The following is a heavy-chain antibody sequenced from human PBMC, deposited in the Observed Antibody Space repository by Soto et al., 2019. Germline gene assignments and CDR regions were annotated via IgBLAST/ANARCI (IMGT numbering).Heavy chain of an antibody. V-gene: IGHV4-61*01. J-gene: IGHJ4*02. CDR2: IYYSGST. Sequence: SETLSLTCTVSGGSVSSGSYYWSWIRQPPGKGLEWIGYIYYSGSTNYNPSLKSRVTISVDTSKNQFSLKLSSVTAADTAVYYCARESEGMIAARPVWYFDYWGQGTLGTVSS. CDR3: ARESEGMIAARPVWYFDY. D-gene: IGHD6-6*01. CDR1: GGSVSSGSYY.